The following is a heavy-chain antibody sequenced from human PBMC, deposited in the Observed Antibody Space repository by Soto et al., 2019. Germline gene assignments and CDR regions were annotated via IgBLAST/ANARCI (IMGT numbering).Heavy chain of an antibody. V-gene: IGHV3-53*04. Sequence: EIQLVESGGGLVNPGGSLRLSCAASGLIVNNNYMNWVRQAPGKGLEWVSVIHSGNSASYADSVMGRFTISRHNSKNMVYLQMNSLRAEDTALYYCARDPGYCSGGICYRYMDVWGKGTKVTVSS. CDR3: ARDPGYCSGGICYRYMDV. D-gene: IGHD2-15*01. J-gene: IGHJ6*03. CDR2: IHSGNSA. CDR1: GLIVNNNY.